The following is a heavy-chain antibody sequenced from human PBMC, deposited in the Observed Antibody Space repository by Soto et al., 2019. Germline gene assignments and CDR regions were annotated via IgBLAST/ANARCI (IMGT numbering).Heavy chain of an antibody. CDR2: IYGTGSTT. J-gene: IGHJ5*02. CDR3: AKNSGSGYYSWFDP. Sequence: PGGSLRLSCEASGFTFSNYAMTWVRQAPGKGLEWVSAIYGTGSTTYYADSVKGRFTISRDNSNNTLYLQMNSLRAEDTARYYCAKNSGSGYYSWFDPWGPGTVVTVSS. V-gene: IGHV3-23*01. CDR1: GFTFSNYA. D-gene: IGHD3-3*01.